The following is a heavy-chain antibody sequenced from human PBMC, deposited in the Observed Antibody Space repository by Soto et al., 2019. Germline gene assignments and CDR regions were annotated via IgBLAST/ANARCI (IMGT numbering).Heavy chain of an antibody. CDR1: GGSISNGGYY. CDR2: IFHSGST. V-gene: IGHV4-31*03. J-gene: IGHJ4*02. Sequence: SETLSLTCTVSGGSISNGGYYWTWIRQHPGEGLDYLGYIFHSGSTYYNPSFKSRVTISVDTSKNQFSLKLSSVTAADTAVYFCARVGLVGAAPYFDSWGQGTLVTVSS. CDR3: ARVGLVGAAPYFDS. D-gene: IGHD1-26*01.